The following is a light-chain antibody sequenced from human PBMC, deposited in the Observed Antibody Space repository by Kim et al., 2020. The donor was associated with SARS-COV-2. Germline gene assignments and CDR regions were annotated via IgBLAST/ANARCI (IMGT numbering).Light chain of an antibody. CDR3: QKNNSAPWT. CDR2: AAS. CDR1: QDIRKY. J-gene: IGKJ1*01. V-gene: IGKV1-27*01. Sequence: ASGGDRVTITWRASQDIRKYLGWYRQKPGRVPEVLIYAASILQSGVPSRISGSGSGTDFTLTINSLQPEEVATYYCQKNNSAPWTFGQGTKVEIK.